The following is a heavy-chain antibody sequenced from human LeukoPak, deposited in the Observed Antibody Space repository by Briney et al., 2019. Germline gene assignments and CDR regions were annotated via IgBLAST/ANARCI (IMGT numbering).Heavy chain of an antibody. J-gene: IGHJ4*02. CDR2: IKEDGSEK. V-gene: IGHV3-7*03. D-gene: IGHD6-19*01. CDR3: AKVNRGYSSGGYYFDY. CDR1: GFTFSNYW. Sequence: QSGGSLRLSCAASGFTFSNYWMSWVRQAPGKGLEWVANIKEDGSEKNYVDSVKGRFTISRDNSKNTLYLQMNSLRAEDTAVYYCAKVNRGYSSGGYYFDYWGQGTLVTVSS.